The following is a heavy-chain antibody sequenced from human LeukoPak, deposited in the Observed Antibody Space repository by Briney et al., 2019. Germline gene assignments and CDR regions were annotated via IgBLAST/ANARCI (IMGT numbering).Heavy chain of an antibody. V-gene: IGHV3-23*01. CDR1: GFTFSSYG. J-gene: IGHJ4*02. CDR3: ARVLVVGATTTFDH. Sequence: PGGSLRLSCAASGFTFSSYGMSWVRQAPGKGLEWVSAISGSGGSTYYADSVKGRFTISRDNSKNTLYLQMNSLRAEDTAVYYCARVLVVGATTTFDHWGQGILVTVSA. D-gene: IGHD2-15*01. CDR2: ISGSGGST.